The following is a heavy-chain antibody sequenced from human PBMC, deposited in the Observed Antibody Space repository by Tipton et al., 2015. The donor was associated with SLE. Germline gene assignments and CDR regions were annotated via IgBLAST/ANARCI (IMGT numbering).Heavy chain of an antibody. CDR3: ARVGPFGVVGFDY. J-gene: IGHJ4*02. CDR2: IYYSGST. D-gene: IGHD3-3*01. V-gene: IGHV4-30-4*01. Sequence: TLSLTCTVSGGSIRSGDHYWSWIRQPPGKGLEWIGYIYYSGSTYYNPSLKSRVTISVDTSKNQFSLKLSSVTAADTAVYYCARVGPFGVVGFDYWGQGTLVTFSS. CDR1: GGSIRSGDHY.